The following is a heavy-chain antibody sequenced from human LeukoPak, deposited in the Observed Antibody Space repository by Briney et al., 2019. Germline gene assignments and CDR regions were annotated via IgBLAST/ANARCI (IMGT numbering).Heavy chain of an antibody. Sequence: GGSLRLSCAASGFTFSSYSMNWVRQAPGKGLEWVSSISSSSSYIYYADSVKGRFTISRDNAKNSLYLQMNSLRAEDTAVYYCARYVRDYGDYDPFFDYWGQEPWSPSPQ. CDR1: GFTFSSYS. J-gene: IGHJ4*01. D-gene: IGHD4-17*01. CDR2: ISSSSSYI. CDR3: ARYVRDYGDYDPFFDY. V-gene: IGHV3-21*01.